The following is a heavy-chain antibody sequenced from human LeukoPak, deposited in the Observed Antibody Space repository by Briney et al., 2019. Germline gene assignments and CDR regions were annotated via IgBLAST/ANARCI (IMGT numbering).Heavy chain of an antibody. J-gene: IGHJ4*02. CDR3: ARDWSSYFDY. D-gene: IGHD3/OR15-3a*01. CDR1: GGSLSSNNYY. CDR2: IYNSGST. Sequence: SETLSLTCTVSGGSLSSNNYYSGWVRHPPGKGLEWIGSIYNSGSTYYNPSLKSRVTISVDTSKNQFALKLSSVTAADTAVYYCARDWSSYFDYWGQGTLVTVSS. V-gene: IGHV4-39*01.